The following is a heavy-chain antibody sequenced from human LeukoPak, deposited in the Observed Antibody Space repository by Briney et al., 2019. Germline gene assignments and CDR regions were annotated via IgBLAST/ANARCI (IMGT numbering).Heavy chain of an antibody. V-gene: IGHV3-30*18. J-gene: IGHJ4*02. CDR2: ISYDGSNK. D-gene: IGHD4-17*01. CDR3: AQDGGDDYGDDRRFDY. CDR1: GFTFSSDG. Sequence: GRSLSLSCAASGFTFSSDGMHWVRQAPGKGLGWVAVISYDGSNKYYGDSVKGRSPTSKDNSKTTLYLQMTSLRAEDTAVYYCAQDGGDDYGDDRRFDYWGQGTLVTVSS.